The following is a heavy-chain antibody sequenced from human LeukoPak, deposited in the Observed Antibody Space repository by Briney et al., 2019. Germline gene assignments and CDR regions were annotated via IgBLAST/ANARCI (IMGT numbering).Heavy chain of an antibody. CDR3: ARDSGEYYFDY. V-gene: IGHV1-3*01. CDR2: INAGNGYT. Sequence: ASVKVSCKASGYTFTSYAMHWVRQAPGQRLEWMGWINAGNGYTQYSQKFQGRVTVTRDTSASTAYMELSSLRSEDTAVYYCARDSGEYYFDYWGQGTLVTVSS. J-gene: IGHJ4*02. CDR1: GYTFTSYA. D-gene: IGHD2-15*01.